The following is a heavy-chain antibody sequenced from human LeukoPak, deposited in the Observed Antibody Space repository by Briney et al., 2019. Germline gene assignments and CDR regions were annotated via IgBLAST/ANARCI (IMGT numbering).Heavy chain of an antibody. CDR1: GGSFSGYY. D-gene: IGHD3-22*01. V-gene: IGHV4-34*01. CDR3: ARGPRGYYDSSAYSFHYYYYYMDV. Sequence: AETLSHTCAVYGGSFSGYYWSWIRQPPGKGLEWIGEIKHSGSTNYNTSLKSRVTISVDTYKNQFSLKLSSVTAADTAVYYCARGPRGYYDSSAYSFHYYYYYMDVWGKGTTVTVSS. CDR2: IKHSGST. J-gene: IGHJ6*03.